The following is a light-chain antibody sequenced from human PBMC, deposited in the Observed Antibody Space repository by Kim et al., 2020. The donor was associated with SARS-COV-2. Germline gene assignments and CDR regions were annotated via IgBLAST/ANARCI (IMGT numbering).Light chain of an antibody. CDR1: KSVSHNC. CDR2: DTS. V-gene: IGKV3-20*01. Sequence: SPGESATLSCRASKSVSHNCIDWYQQKPGQAPRLLSYDTSPRATGIPDRFSGSGSGRDFTLTVNRLEPEDFAVYFCQQYGGSPMYTFGQGTKLEI. J-gene: IGKJ2*01. CDR3: QQYGGSPMYT.